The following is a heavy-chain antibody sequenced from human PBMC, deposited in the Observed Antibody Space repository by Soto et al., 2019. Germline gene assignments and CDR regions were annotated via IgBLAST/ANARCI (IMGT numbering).Heavy chain of an antibody. CDR1: GFTFSSYA. D-gene: IGHD2-8*01. CDR3: AKDHCTNGVCLIYCMDV. V-gene: IGHV3-23*01. J-gene: IGHJ6*02. Sequence: EVQLLESGGGLVQPGGSLRLSCAASGFTFSSYAMSWVRQAPGKGLEWVSAISGSGGSTYYADSVKGRFTISRDNSKNTLYLQMNSLRAEDTAVYYCAKDHCTNGVCLIYCMDVWGQGSTVTVSS. CDR2: ISGSGGST.